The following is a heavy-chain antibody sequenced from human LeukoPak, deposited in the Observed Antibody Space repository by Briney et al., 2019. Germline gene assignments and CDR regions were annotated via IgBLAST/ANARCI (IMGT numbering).Heavy chain of an antibody. CDR1: GFTVSSNY. D-gene: IGHD2-15*01. J-gene: IGHJ4*02. Sequence: PGGSLRLSCAASGFTVSSNYMSWVRQAPGKGLEWVSVIYSGGSTYYADSVKGRFTISRDNSKNTLYLQMNSLRAEDTAVYYCRIVVVVAATDYFDYWGQGTLVTVSS. V-gene: IGHV3-53*01. CDR2: IYSGGST. CDR3: RIVVVVAATDYFDY.